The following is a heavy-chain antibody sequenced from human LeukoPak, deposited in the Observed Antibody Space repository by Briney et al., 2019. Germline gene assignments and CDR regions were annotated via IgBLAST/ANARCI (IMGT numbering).Heavy chain of an antibody. CDR3: ANINWNYVFDY. J-gene: IGHJ4*02. V-gene: IGHV3-66*02. CDR1: GFTVSSNY. Sequence: GGSLRPSCAASGFTVSSNYMSWVRQAPGKGLEWVSVIYSGGSTYYADSVKGRFTISRDNSKNTLYLQMNSLRAEDTAVYYCANINWNYVFDYWGQGTLVTVSS. D-gene: IGHD1-7*01. CDR2: IYSGGST.